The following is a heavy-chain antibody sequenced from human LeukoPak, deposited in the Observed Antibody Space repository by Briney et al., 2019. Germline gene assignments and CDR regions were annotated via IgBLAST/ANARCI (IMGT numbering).Heavy chain of an antibody. CDR1: GFTFSSYS. J-gene: IGHJ6*03. V-gene: IGHV3-48*02. D-gene: IGHD3-16*01. CDR3: ARLNDYYYYYMDV. CDR2: SSSSSSTI. Sequence: PGGSLRLSCAASGFTFSSYSMNWVRQAPGKGLEWVSYSSSSSSTIYYADSVKGRFTISRDNAKDSLYLQMNSLRDEDTAVYYCARLNDYYYYYMDVWGKGTTVTVSS.